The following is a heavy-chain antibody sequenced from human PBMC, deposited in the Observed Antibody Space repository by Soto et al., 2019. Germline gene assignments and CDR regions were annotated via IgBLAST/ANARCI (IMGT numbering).Heavy chain of an antibody. V-gene: IGHV3-7*01. CDR1: GFTFSSYW. J-gene: IGHJ4*02. CDR3: ARTGDGHHDFLDY. D-gene: IGHD1-1*01. Sequence: HPGGSLRLSXAASGFTFSSYWMNWVRQAPGKGLERVANINQDGNEDNLLDSVKGRFTISRDNAKNSLFLQMNSLRVDDTAVYYCARTGDGHHDFLDYWGQGALVTVSS. CDR2: INQDGNED.